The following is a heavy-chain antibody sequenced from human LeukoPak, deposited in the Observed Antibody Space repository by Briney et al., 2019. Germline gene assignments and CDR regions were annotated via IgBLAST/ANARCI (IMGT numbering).Heavy chain of an antibody. CDR3: ARAEGSSGWWGDY. Sequence: ASVKVSCEASGGTFSSYAISWVRQAPGQGLEWMGGIIPIFGTANYAQKFQGRVTITADESTSTAYMELSSLRSEDTAVYYCARAEGSSGWWGDYWGQGTLVTVSS. V-gene: IGHV1-69*13. J-gene: IGHJ4*02. CDR2: IIPIFGTA. CDR1: GGTFSSYA. D-gene: IGHD6-19*01.